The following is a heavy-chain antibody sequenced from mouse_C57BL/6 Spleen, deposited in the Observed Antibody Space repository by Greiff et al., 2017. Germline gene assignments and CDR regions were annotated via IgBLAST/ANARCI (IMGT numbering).Heavy chain of an antibody. D-gene: IGHD1-1*01. CDR1: GYTFTDYE. Sequence: VQLQQSGAELVRPGASVTLSCKASGYTFTDYELHWVKQTPVHGLEWIGAIDPETGGTAYNQKFKGKAILTADKSSSTAYMELRSLTSEASAVYYCTKRDYYYGSSSWFAYWGQGTLVTVSA. CDR3: TKRDYYYGSSSWFAY. J-gene: IGHJ3*01. V-gene: IGHV1-15*01. CDR2: IDPETGGT.